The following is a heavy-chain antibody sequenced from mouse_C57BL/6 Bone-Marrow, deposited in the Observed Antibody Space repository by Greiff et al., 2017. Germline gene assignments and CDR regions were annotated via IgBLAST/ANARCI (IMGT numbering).Heavy chain of an antibody. CDR2: INPSTGGT. CDR3: ARDGNFYYWYFDG. D-gene: IGHD2-1*01. Sequence: EVQLQQSGPELVKPGASVKISCKASGYSFTGYYMNWVKQSPEKSLEWIGEINPSTGGTTYNQKFKAKATLTVDKSSSTAYMQLKSLTSEDSAVYYCARDGNFYYWYFDGWGTGTTVTVAS. J-gene: IGHJ1*03. CDR1: GYSFTGYY. V-gene: IGHV1-42*01.